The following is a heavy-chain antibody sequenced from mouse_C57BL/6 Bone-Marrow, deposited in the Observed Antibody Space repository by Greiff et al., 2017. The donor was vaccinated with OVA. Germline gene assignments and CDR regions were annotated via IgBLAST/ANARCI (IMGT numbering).Heavy chain of an antibody. CDR3: AGDYGSLDY. CDR2: IYPGDGDT. V-gene: IGHV1-82*01. J-gene: IGHJ2*01. Sequence: QVQLQQPGAELVKPGASVKISCKASGYAFSSSWMNWVKQRPGKGLEWIGRIYPGDGDTNYNGKFKGKATLTADKSSSTAYMQLSSLTSEDSAVYFCAGDYGSLDYWGQGTTLTVSS. D-gene: IGHD1-1*01. CDR1: GYAFSSSW.